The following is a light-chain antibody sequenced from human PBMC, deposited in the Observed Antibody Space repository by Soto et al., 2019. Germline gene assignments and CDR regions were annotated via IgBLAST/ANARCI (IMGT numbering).Light chain of an antibody. CDR1: SGSVSTSYS. V-gene: IGLV8-61*01. Sequence: QTVVTQEPSFSVSPGRTVTLTCGLSSGSVSTSYSPTWYQQTPGQAPRTLIYSTNTRSSGVPDRFSGSILGNKAALTITGAQADDESDYYCVLYMGSGIWVFGGGTKVTVL. CDR3: VLYMGSGIWV. CDR2: STN. J-gene: IGLJ3*02.